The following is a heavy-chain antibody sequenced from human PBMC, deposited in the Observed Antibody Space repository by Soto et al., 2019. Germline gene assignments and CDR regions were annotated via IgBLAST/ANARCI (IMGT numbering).Heavy chain of an antibody. CDR3: ARDPVDGYAFFDS. CDR2: ISGSGGST. CDR1: GFTFSSYA. V-gene: IGHV3-23*01. J-gene: IGHJ5*02. D-gene: IGHD5-12*01. Sequence: HPGGSLRLSCAASGFTFSSYAMSWVRQAPGKGLEWVSAISGSGGSTYYADSVKGRFTISRDNSKNTLYLQMNSLRAEDTAVYWCARDPVDGYAFFDSWGQGALVTVSS.